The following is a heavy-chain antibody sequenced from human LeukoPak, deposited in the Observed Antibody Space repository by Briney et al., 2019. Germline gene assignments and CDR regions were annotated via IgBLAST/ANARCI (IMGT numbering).Heavy chain of an antibody. CDR2: IYSGGST. CDR3: ARDLDYGDVTPLYY. CDR1: GFTVSSNY. D-gene: IGHD4-17*01. J-gene: IGHJ4*02. V-gene: IGHV3-53*01. Sequence: GGSLRLSCAASGFTVSSNYMSWVRQAPGKGLEWVSVIYSGGSTYYADSVKGRFTVSRDNSKNTLYLQMNSLRAEDTAVYYCARDLDYGDVTPLYYWGQGTPVTVSS.